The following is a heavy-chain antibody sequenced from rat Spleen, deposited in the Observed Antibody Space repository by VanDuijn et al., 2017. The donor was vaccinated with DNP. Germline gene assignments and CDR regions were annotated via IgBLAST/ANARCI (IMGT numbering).Heavy chain of an antibody. CDR2: IGSGGGNT. J-gene: IGHJ2*01. CDR3: VRWNSGHFDY. V-gene: IGHV5S11*01. CDR1: GFTFSNYY. Sequence: EVQLVESGGGLVQPGRSMKLSCATSGFTFSNYYMAWVRQAPTKGLEWVASIGSGGGNTYYRDSVKGRFTISRDNAKSTLYLQMDSLRSEETATYYCVRWNSGHFDYWGQGVMVTVSS. D-gene: IGHD4-3*01.